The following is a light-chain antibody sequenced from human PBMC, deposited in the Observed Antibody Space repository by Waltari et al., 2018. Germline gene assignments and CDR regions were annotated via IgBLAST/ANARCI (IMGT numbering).Light chain of an antibody. J-gene: IGKJ1*01. V-gene: IGKV1-9*01. CDR3: QQVIFYPRT. CDR1: QDIYTY. CDR2: AAS. Sequence: DIQLTQSPSFLSASVGDSVTITCRTSQDIYTYLAWYQQRPGRAPNLLIYAASTLESGVPSRFSGSGSGTEFTLTISSLQAEDFATYYCQQVIFYPRTFGRGTKVEIK.